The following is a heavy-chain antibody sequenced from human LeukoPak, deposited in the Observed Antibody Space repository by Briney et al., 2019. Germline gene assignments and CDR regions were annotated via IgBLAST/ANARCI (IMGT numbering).Heavy chain of an antibody. D-gene: IGHD2-15*01. J-gene: IGHJ4*02. CDR3: AKNKALGGGRCDY. V-gene: IGHV3-23*01. CDR2: INYSSGSI. CDR1: GFTYSNYG. Sequence: GGSLRLSCAATGFTYSNYGMRAVRPAPGKGLEWVSAINYSSGSIYFADSGEGRFTIFRDKSKNTLNLQKNRLRGEDTAVYYCAKNKALGGGRCDYWGQGTRVSVST.